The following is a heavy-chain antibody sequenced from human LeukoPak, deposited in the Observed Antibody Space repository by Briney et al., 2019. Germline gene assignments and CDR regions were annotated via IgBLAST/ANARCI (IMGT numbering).Heavy chain of an antibody. J-gene: IGHJ5*02. CDR1: GFTFSSYG. CDR3: AKGDLSKYYYDTPPNWFAP. V-gene: IGHV3-30*18. Sequence: GGSLRLSCAASGFTFSSYGMHWVRQAPGKGLEWVAVISYDGSNKYYADSVKGRFTISRDNSKNTLYLQMNSLRAEDTAVYYCAKGDLSKYYYDTPPNWFAPWGKETLATVSS. D-gene: IGHD3-22*01. CDR2: ISYDGSNK.